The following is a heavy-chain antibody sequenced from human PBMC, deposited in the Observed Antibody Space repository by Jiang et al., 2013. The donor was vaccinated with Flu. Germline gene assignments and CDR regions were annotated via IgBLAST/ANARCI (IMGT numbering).Heavy chain of an antibody. CDR1: GYSFTSYW. D-gene: IGHD3-10*01. V-gene: IGHV5-51*03. Sequence: GAEVKKPGESLKISCKGSGYSFTSYWIGWVRQMPGKGLEWMGIIYPGDSDTRYSPSFQGQVTISADKSISTAYLQWSSLKASDTAMYYCARCSLNYYGSGSYSIIAEPPDYWGQGTLVTVSS. J-gene: IGHJ4*02. CDR3: ARCSLNYYGSGSYSIIAEPPDY. CDR2: IYPGDSDT.